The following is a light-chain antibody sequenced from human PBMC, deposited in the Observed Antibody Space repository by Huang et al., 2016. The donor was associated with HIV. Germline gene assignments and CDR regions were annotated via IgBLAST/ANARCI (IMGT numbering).Light chain of an antibody. Sequence: EIVLTQSPAALSLSPGERATLTCRASQSVGRNVGWYQQKPGQTPRLVIYDASTRAPGIPARFSGSGSGTEFNLNISSLEPEDVAGYYCQQRDAFGQGTRLDIK. J-gene: IGKJ5*01. V-gene: IGKV3-11*01. CDR2: DAS. CDR3: QQRDA. CDR1: QSVGRN.